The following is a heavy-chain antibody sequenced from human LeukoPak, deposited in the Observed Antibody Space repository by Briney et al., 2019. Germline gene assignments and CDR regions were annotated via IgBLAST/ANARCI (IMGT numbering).Heavy chain of an antibody. D-gene: IGHD5-12*01. V-gene: IGHV3-21*01. CDR3: ARDGYGGYWFDY. Sequence: GGSLRLSCAASGFTLSTYTMNWVRQAPGKGLEWVSSITTSSCIYYADSVKGRFTISRDNAKNSLYLQMSSLRAEDTAVYYCARDGYGGYWFDYWGQGTLVTVSS. J-gene: IGHJ4*02. CDR2: ITTSSCI. CDR1: GFTLSTYT.